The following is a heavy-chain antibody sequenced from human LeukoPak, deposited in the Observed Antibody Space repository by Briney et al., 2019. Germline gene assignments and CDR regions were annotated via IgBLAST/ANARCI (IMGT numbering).Heavy chain of an antibody. V-gene: IGHV1-2*02. D-gene: IGHD3-3*01. CDR2: INPNSGGT. CDR1: GYTFTAYY. CDR3: ARARIGGFLEPFDI. J-gene: IGHJ3*02. Sequence: ASVKDSRKASGYTFTAYYIYWVRPALGQGLEWMGWINPNSGGTYSVQKFQGRVTMTRYTSISTAYMELYRLRSDDTDVYDCARARIGGFLEPFDIWGQGTMVTVSS.